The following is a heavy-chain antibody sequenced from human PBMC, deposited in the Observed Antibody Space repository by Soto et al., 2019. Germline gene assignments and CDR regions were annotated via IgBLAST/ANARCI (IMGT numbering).Heavy chain of an antibody. CDR3: ARDDEGGSDCDLGY. V-gene: IGHV3-30-3*01. J-gene: IGHJ4*02. CDR2: ILSDGSNK. Sequence: QVQLVESGGGVVQPGRSLRLSCAVSGFTLSSHAMHWVRQAPGKGLEWVALILSDGSNKYYADSVKGRFTTSRDNSKNTMYLQMKSRSVEDTAVYYCARDDEGGSDCDLGYWGQGALVTVSS. D-gene: IGHD1-26*01. CDR1: GFTLSSHA.